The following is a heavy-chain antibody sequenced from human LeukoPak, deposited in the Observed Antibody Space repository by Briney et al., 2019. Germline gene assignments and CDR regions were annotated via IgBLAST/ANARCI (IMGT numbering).Heavy chain of an antibody. V-gene: IGHV1-24*01. CDR2: FDLEDGEK. J-gene: IGHJ4*02. CDR1: GYTLTELS. D-gene: IGHD3-3*01. Sequence: GASVTVSCQVSGYTLTELSMHWVRQAPGKGLEGMGGFDLEDGEKIYAQNFQGRVTMTEDTSTDTAYMELSSLRSEDTAVYYCATSGADYDFWSGYPFDYWGQGTLVTVSA. CDR3: ATSGADYDFWSGYPFDY.